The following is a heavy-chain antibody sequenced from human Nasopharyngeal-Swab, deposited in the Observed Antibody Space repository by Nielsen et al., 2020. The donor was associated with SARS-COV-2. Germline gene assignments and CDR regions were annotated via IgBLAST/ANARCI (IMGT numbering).Heavy chain of an antibody. Sequence: VRQAPGKGLEWVANIKQDGSEKYYVDSVKGRFTISRDNAKNSLYLQMNSLRAEDTAVYYCARNGTTYCDFWSGYYYYFDYWGQGTLVTVSS. CDR3: ARNGTTYCDFWSGYYYYFDY. CDR2: IKQDGSEK. J-gene: IGHJ4*02. D-gene: IGHD3-3*01. V-gene: IGHV3-7*01.